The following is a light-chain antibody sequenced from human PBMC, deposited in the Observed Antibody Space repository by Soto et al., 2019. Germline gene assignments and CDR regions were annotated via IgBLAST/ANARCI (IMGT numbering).Light chain of an antibody. CDR1: SSDVGSYNY. Sequence: QSVLTQPRSVSGSPGQSVSISCTGTSSDVGSYNYVSWYQQHPGKAPKLMIYDVSKRPSGVPDRFSGSKSGNTASLTISGLQAEDEADYYCCSYAGSYTFPFGTGTKLTVL. CDR3: CSYAGSYTFP. V-gene: IGLV2-11*01. CDR2: DVS. J-gene: IGLJ1*01.